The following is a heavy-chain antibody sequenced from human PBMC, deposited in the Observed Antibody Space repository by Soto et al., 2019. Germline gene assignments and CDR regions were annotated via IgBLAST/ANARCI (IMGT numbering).Heavy chain of an antibody. V-gene: IGHV1-3*01. CDR1: GYTFTSYA. Sequence: QVQLVQSGAEVKKPGASVKVSCKASGYTFTSYAMHWVRQAPGQRLEWMGWINAGNGNTKYSQKFQGRVTITRVTSASTAYMELSSLRSEDTAVYYCARALGVVTDDYWGQGTLVTVSS. CDR3: ARALGVVTDDY. CDR2: INAGNGNT. J-gene: IGHJ4*02. D-gene: IGHD2-15*01.